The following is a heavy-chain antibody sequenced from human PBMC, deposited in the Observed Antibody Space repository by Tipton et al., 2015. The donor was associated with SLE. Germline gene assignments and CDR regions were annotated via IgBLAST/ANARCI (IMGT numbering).Heavy chain of an antibody. D-gene: IGHD1-20*01. V-gene: IGHV4-61*05. CDR3: ARGIAGYYYYCYMDV. J-gene: IGHJ6*03. Sequence: TLSLTCTVSGGSIKISDYYWGWIRQPPGKGLEWIGFIQGRENTEYNPSLKSRVTISVDTSKNQFSLRLNSVTAADTAVYYCARGIAGYYYYCYMDVWGKGTTVTVSS. CDR1: GGSIKISDYY. CDR2: IQGRENT.